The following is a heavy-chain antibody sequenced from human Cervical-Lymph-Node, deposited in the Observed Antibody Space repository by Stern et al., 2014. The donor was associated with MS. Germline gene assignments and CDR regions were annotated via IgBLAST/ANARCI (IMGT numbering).Heavy chain of an antibody. Sequence: VQLVQSGGGVVQPGRSLRLSCAASGFTLSSYALHWVRQAPGKGLAWVAVISYDGSDKYYANSVKGRFTISRDNSKNTLDLQMNSLRPEDTAVYYCARVWTTFSVHYYYGMDVWGQGTTVTVS. CDR2: ISYDGSDK. D-gene: IGHD2/OR15-2a*01. J-gene: IGHJ6*02. V-gene: IGHV3-30*01. CDR1: GFTLSSYA. CDR3: ARVWTTFSVHYYYGMDV.